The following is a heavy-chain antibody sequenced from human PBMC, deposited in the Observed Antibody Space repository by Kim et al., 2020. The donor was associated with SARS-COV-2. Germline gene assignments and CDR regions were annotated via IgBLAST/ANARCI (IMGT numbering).Heavy chain of an antibody. D-gene: IGHD2-2*01. CDR2: TYYNGRT. V-gene: IGHV4-39*01. CDR3: ATASPGFDF. CDR1: GVSISSTTYY. Sequence: SETLSLTCTVSGVSISSTTYYWGWVRQPPGKGLEWIGSTYYNGRTYYNPSLNSRVIVSVDTSKNRVSLKLSSVTAADTAVYFCATASPGFDFWGQGTLVT. J-gene: IGHJ4*02.